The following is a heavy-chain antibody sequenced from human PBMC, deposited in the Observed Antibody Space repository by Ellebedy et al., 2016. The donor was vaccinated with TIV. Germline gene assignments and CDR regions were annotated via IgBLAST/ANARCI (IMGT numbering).Heavy chain of an antibody. Sequence: GESLKISXAASGFTFSSYWMSWVRQAPGKGLEWVANIKQDGSEKYYVDSVKGRFTISRDNAKNSLYLQMNSLRAEDTAVYYCHGSGSPLIYYYYYGMDVWGQGTTVTVSS. V-gene: IGHV3-7*03. J-gene: IGHJ6*02. CDR2: IKQDGSEK. CDR1: GFTFSSYW. CDR3: HGSGSPLIYYYYYGMDV. D-gene: IGHD3-10*01.